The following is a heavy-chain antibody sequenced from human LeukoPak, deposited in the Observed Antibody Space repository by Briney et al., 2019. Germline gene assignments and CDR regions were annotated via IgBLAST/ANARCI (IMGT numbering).Heavy chain of an antibody. D-gene: IGHD3-16*02. J-gene: IGHJ4*02. Sequence: PSETLSLTCAVYGGSFSGYYWSWIRQPPGKRLERIGEINHSGSTNYNPSLKSRVTISVDTSKNQFSLKLSSVTAADTAVYYCARARYYDYVWGSYRYDYFDYWGQGTLVTVSS. CDR3: ARARYYDYVWGSYRYDYFDY. CDR1: GGSFSGYY. CDR2: INHSGST. V-gene: IGHV4-34*01.